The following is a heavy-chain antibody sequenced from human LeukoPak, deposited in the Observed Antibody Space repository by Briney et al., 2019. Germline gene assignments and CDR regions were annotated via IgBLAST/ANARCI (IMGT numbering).Heavy chain of an antibody. CDR2: INHSGST. Sequence: SETLSVTCAVYGGSFSGYYWSWIRQPPGKGLEWIGEINHSGSTNYNPSLKSRVTISVDTSKNQFSLKLSSVTAADTAVYYCARGPSSISWYFRNWFDPWGQGTLVTVSS. D-gene: IGHD6-13*01. J-gene: IGHJ5*02. CDR3: ARGPSSISWYFRNWFDP. V-gene: IGHV4-34*01. CDR1: GGSFSGYY.